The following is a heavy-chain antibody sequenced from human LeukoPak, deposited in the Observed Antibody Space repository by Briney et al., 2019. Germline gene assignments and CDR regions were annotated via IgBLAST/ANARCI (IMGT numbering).Heavy chain of an antibody. CDR2: INHSGST. J-gene: IGHJ3*02. D-gene: IGHD3-22*01. CDR3: ARVPYYYDSSGRWNAFDI. CDR1: GGSFSGYY. Sequence: SETLSLTCAVYGGSFSGYYWSWIRQPPGKGLEWIGEINHSGSTNYNPSLKSRVTISVDTSKNQFSLKLSSVTAADTAVYYCARVPYYYDSSGRWNAFDIWGQGTMVTVSS. V-gene: IGHV4-34*01.